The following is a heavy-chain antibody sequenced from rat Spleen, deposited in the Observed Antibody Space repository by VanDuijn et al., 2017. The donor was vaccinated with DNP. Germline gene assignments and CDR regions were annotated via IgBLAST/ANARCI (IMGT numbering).Heavy chain of an antibody. D-gene: IGHD1-1*01. Sequence: EVRLVESGGGLVQPGRSMRLSCAASGFTFSDYFMAWVRQAPRKGLEWVASIIYDGSTTYYLDSVKGRFTISRANAKSTLFLQMVSLRSEDTATYYCKRRSCLSYYFDYWGQGVMVTVSS. J-gene: IGHJ2*01. V-gene: IGHV5-22*01. CDR1: GFTFSDYF. CDR3: KRRSCLSYYFDY. CDR2: IIYDGSTT.